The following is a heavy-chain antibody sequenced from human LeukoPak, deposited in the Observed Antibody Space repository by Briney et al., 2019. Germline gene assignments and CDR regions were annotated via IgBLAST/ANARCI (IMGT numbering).Heavy chain of an antibody. V-gene: IGHV1-2*04. J-gene: IGHJ3*02. CDR1: GRTFNSYA. CDR2: INPNSGGT. CDR3: ARGGIVGATPDAFDI. Sequence: GSSVKVSCKASGRTFNSYAISWVRQAPGQGLEWMGWINPNSGGTNYAQKFQGWVTMTRDTSISTAYMELSRLRSDDTAVYYCARGGIVGATPDAFDIWGQGTMVTVSS. D-gene: IGHD1-26*01.